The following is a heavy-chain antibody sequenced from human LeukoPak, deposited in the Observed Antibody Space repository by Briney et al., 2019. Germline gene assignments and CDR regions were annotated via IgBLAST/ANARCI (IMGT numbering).Heavy chain of an antibody. CDR3: AKDGGMRGAPS. Sequence: PSETLSLTCTVSGGSISSYYWSWVRQAPGKGLEWVSAISGSGGSTYYADSVKGRFTISRDNSKNTLYLQMNSLRAEDTAVYYCAKDGGMRGAPSWGQGTLVTVSS. J-gene: IGHJ5*02. V-gene: IGHV3-23*01. CDR1: GGSISSYY. D-gene: IGHD1-26*01. CDR2: ISGSGGST.